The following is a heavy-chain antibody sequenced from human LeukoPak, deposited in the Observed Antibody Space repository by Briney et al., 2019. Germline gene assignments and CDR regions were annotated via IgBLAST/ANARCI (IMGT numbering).Heavy chain of an antibody. J-gene: IGHJ6*03. CDR1: GHNFTNHW. D-gene: IGHD5-18*01. CDR2: IYPDDSDN. CDR3: ARLLIQGRRNYYYYMDV. Sequence: KRGESLKISCKGSGHNFTNHWIAWVRQVPGKGLEWMGIIYPDDSDNRVSPSFQGQVTLSADKSASTAYLQWTSLKASDTAMYYCARLLIQGRRNYYYYMDVWGKGTSVTVSS. V-gene: IGHV5-51*01.